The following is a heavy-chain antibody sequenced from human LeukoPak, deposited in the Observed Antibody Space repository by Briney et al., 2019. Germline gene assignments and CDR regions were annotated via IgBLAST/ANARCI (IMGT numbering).Heavy chain of an antibody. CDR3: ARGGGITMVRGVIIIRYYFDY. Sequence: ASVKVPCKASGYTFTSYGISWVRQAPGQGLEWMGWISAYNGNTNYAQKLQGRVTMTTDTSTSTAYMELRSLRSDDTAVYYCARGGGITMVRGVIIIRYYFDYWGQGTLVTVSS. V-gene: IGHV1-18*01. D-gene: IGHD3-10*01. CDR1: GYTFTSYG. CDR2: ISAYNGNT. J-gene: IGHJ4*02.